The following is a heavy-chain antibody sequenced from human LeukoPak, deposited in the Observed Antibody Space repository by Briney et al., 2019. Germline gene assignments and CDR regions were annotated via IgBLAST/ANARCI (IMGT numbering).Heavy chain of an antibody. J-gene: IGHJ1*01. CDR2: IYYSGST. CDR3: ARAESFRRVGATIGRYFQH. V-gene: IGHV4-39*07. CDR1: GGSISSSSYY. D-gene: IGHD1-26*01. Sequence: SETLSLTCTVSGGSISSSSYYWGWIRQPPGKGLEWIGSIYYSGSTYYNPSLKSRVTISVDTSKNQFSLKLSSVTAADTAVYYCARAESFRRVGATIGRYFQHWGQGTLVTVSS.